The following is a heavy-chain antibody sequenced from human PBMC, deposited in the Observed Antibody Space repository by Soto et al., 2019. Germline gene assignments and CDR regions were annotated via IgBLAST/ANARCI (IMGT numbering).Heavy chain of an antibody. CDR2: IYFNGNT. D-gene: IGHD3-16*01. Sequence: SETLSLTCTVSAASFSKYYWTWIRQPPGKGLEWIGYIYFNGNTKYNPSLEGRLTISIDTSKKEFSLKLTSVTAADAAVYYCASVTFGGIVLANWGQGTLVTVSS. J-gene: IGHJ4*02. CDR3: ASVTFGGIVLAN. CDR1: AASFSKYY. V-gene: IGHV4-59*01.